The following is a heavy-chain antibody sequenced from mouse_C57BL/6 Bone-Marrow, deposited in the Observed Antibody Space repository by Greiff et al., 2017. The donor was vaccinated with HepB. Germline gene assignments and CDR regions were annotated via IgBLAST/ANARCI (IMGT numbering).Heavy chain of an antibody. J-gene: IGHJ3*01. CDR2: INPYNGGT. CDR1: GYTFTDYY. V-gene: IGHV1-19*01. CDR3: ARSYYGNYPAWFAY. D-gene: IGHD2-10*01. Sequence: VQLKQSGPVLVKPGASVKMSCKASGYTFTDYYMNWVKQSHGKSLEWIGVINPYNGGTSYNQKFKGKATLTVDKSSSTAYMELNSLTSEDSAVYYCARSYYGNYPAWFAYWGQGTLVTVSA.